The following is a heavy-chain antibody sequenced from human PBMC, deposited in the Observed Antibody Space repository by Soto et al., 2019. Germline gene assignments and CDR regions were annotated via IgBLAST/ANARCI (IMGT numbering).Heavy chain of an antibody. CDR3: ARELAGIEV. CDR1: GLTFSDYY. Sequence: QVQLVESGGGLVKPGGSLRLSCAASGLTFSDYYMSWIRQAPGKGLEWVSYITHRGDYTKYADSVQGRFTISRDNAKNSLYLQKNSMRAADLAVESCARELAGIEVWGQGMTVIVSS. CDR2: ITHRGDYT. J-gene: IGHJ6*02. V-gene: IGHV3-11*05.